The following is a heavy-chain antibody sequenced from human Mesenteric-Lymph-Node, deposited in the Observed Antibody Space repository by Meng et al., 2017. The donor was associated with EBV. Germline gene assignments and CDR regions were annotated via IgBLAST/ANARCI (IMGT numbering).Heavy chain of an antibody. CDR3: ATDRWEREGWFER. J-gene: IGHJ5*02. Sequence: VVSGGGLGPPGGSLGLACAASGFPVSYYWRDWVRQVPGKGLLWVSRINTDGSRTDYADSVQGRFTISRDNARGTLYLQMNRLRGDDTAVYYCATDRWEREGWFERWGQGTLVTVSS. D-gene: IGHD1-26*01. CDR2: INTDGSRT. V-gene: IGHV3-74*01. CDR1: GFPVSYYW.